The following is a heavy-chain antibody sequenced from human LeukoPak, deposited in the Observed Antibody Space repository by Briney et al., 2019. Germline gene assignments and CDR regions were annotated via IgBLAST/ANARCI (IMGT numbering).Heavy chain of an antibody. J-gene: IGHJ6*03. CDR2: INPNSGGT. CDR1: GYTFTGYY. D-gene: IGHD6-13*01. V-gene: IGHV1-2*02. CDR3: ARDLRPSGSSSWLEYYYYYYMDV. Sequence: ASVEVSCKASGYTFTGYYMHWVRQAPGQGLEWMGWINPNSGGTNYAQKFQGRVTMTRDTSISTAYMELSRLRSDDTAVYYCARDLRPSGSSSWLEYYYYYYMDVWGKGTTVTVSS.